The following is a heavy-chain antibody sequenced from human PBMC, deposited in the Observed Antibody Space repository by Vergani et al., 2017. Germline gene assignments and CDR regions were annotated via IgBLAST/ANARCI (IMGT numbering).Heavy chain of an antibody. CDR1: GFTFSSYW. CDR2: IKQDGSEK. CDR3: ARDPSSGYYYWFDP. V-gene: IGHV3-7*01. D-gene: IGHD3-22*01. Sequence: EVQLVESGGGLVQPGGSLRLSCAASGFTFSSYWMSWVRQAPGKGLEWVANIKQDGSEKYYVDSVKGRFTISRDNAKNSLYLQMNSLRAEDTAVYYCARDPSSGYYYWFDPWGQGTLVTVSS. J-gene: IGHJ5*02.